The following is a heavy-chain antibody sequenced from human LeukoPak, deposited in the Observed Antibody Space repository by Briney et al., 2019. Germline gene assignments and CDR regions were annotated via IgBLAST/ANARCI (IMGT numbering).Heavy chain of an antibody. V-gene: IGHV3-23*01. CDR1: GFTFSSYA. D-gene: IGHD2-15*01. CDR3: AKRATPSPHFDY. Sequence: PGRSLRLSCAASGFTFSSYAMRWVRDAPGKGLEWVSAISGSGGSTYYADSVKGRLTFSRDNSKNTMYLQMNSLKAEDTAVYYCAKRATPSPHFDYWGQGTLVTVSS. J-gene: IGHJ4*02. CDR2: ISGSGGST.